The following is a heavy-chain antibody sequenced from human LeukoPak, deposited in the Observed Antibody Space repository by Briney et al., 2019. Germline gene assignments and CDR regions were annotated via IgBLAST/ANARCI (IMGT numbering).Heavy chain of an antibody. J-gene: IGHJ4*02. CDR2: IYYSGTT. CDR1: GGSINSRLYY. V-gene: IGHV4-31*03. CDR3: ARSTYSGSYLPAFAY. D-gene: IGHD1-26*01. Sequence: NSSQTLSLTCTVSGGSINSRLYYWSWIRQHPGKGLEWIGYIYYSGTTYYNPSLKSRLTISLDTSKNQFSLNPSSVTAADTAVYYCARSTYSGSYLPAFAYWGRGTLFTVSS.